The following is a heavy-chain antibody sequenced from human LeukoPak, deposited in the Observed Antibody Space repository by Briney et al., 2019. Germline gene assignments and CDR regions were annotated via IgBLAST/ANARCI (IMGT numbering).Heavy chain of an antibody. Sequence: SETLSLTCTVSGYSISSGYYWGWIRQPPGKGLEWIGSIYHSGSTYYNPSLKSRVTISVDTSKNQLSLKLSSVTAADTAVYNCAAGATTFYYMDVWGKGTTVTVSS. CDR1: GYSISSGYY. CDR2: IYHSGST. J-gene: IGHJ6*03. D-gene: IGHD1-26*01. V-gene: IGHV4-38-2*02. CDR3: AAGATTFYYMDV.